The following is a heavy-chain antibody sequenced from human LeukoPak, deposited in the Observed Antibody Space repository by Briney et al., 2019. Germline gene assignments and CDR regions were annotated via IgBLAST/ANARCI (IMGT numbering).Heavy chain of an antibody. Sequence: GGSLRLSCAASGFTFSSYSMNWVRQAPGKGLEWVSSISSSSSYIYYADSVKGRFTISRDNAKNSLYLQMNSLRAEDTAVYYCARDLGYCSGGSCFDAFDTWGQGTMVTVSS. CDR2: ISSSSSYI. CDR3: ARDLGYCSGGSCFDAFDT. D-gene: IGHD2-15*01. CDR1: GFTFSSYS. J-gene: IGHJ3*02. V-gene: IGHV3-21*01.